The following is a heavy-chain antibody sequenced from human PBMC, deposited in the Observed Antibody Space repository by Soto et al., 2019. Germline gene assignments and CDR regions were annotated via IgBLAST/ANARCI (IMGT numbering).Heavy chain of an antibody. V-gene: IGHV3-33*06. D-gene: IGHD6-19*01. CDR2: IWYNGNNK. J-gene: IGHJ4*02. Sequence: GGSLRLSCAASGFIFTSYGMHWVRQAPGKGLEWVAIIWYNGNNKYYADSVKGRFTISRDNSKNTLYLQMNSLGSEDTAVYYCAKDRGSSGWSLDYWGQGTLVTVSS. CDR3: AKDRGSSGWSLDY. CDR1: GFIFTSYG.